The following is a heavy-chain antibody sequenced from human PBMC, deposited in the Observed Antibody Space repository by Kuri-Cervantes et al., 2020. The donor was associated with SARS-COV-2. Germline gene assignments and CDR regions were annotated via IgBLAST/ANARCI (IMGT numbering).Heavy chain of an antibody. CDR1: GFRFTTYW. J-gene: IGHJ3*01. Sequence: KVSCKGSGFRFTTYWIGWVRQMPGKGLEWMAIIYPTDSDTRYSPSFQGQVTISADKSISTAYLQWSSLKASDSAMYYCARTRGSYYTDAFDLWGQGIMVTVSS. CDR3: ARTRGSYYTDAFDL. V-gene: IGHV5-51*01. CDR2: IYPTDSDT. D-gene: IGHD1-26*01.